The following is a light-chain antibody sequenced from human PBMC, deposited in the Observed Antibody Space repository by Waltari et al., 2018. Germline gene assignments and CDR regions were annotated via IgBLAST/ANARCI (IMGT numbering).Light chain of an antibody. CDR1: QSVLYSSNNKNY. CDR3: QQYYSTPLT. Sequence: DIVMTQSPDSLAVSLGERATINCKSSQSVLYSSNNKNYLAWYQQKPGQPPKLLIYWASTGDAGVPDRFSGSGSGTDFTLTISSLQAADVAVYYCQQYYSTPLTFGGGTKVEIK. CDR2: WAS. J-gene: IGKJ4*01. V-gene: IGKV4-1*01.